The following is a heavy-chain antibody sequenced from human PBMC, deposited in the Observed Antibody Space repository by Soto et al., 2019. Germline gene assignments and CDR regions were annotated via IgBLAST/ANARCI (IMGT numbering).Heavy chain of an antibody. Sequence: SETLSLTCTVSGGSISSYYWSWIRQPPGKGLEWIGYIYYSGSTNYNPSLKSRVTISVDTSKNQFSLKLSSVTAADAAVYYCAKNRHLDWEYHMDVWGKGTTVTVSS. V-gene: IGHV4-59*01. D-gene: IGHD3-9*01. CDR3: AKNRHLDWEYHMDV. CDR2: IYYSGST. CDR1: GGSISSYY. J-gene: IGHJ6*03.